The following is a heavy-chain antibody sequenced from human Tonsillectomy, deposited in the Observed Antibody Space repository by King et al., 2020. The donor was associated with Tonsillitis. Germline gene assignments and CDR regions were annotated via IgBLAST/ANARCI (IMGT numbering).Heavy chain of an antibody. CDR3: AREGGSYYYDSSGYYSDDAFDI. CDR1: GGSFSGYY. D-gene: IGHD3-22*01. J-gene: IGHJ3*02. Sequence: VQLQQWGAGLLKPSETLSLTCAVYGGSFSGYYWSWIRQPPGKGLEWIGEINHSGSTNYNPSLKSRVTISVDTSKNQFSLKLGSVTAADTAVDYCAREGGSYYYDSSGYYSDDAFDIWGQGTMVTVSS. CDR2: INHSGST. V-gene: IGHV4-34*01.